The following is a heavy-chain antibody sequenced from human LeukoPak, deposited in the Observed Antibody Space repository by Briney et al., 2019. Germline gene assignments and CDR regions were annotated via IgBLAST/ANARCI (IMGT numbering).Heavy chain of an antibody. D-gene: IGHD2-21*02. V-gene: IGHV1-69*13. CDR1: GGTFSIYA. CDR2: IIPIFGTA. Sequence: GASVKVSCKASGGTFSIYAISWVREAPGQGLEWMGGIIPIFGTANYAQEFQGRVTITADESTSTAYMELSSLRSEDTAVYYCAREAYCGGDCYGVDYWGQGTLVTVSS. J-gene: IGHJ4*02. CDR3: AREAYCGGDCYGVDY.